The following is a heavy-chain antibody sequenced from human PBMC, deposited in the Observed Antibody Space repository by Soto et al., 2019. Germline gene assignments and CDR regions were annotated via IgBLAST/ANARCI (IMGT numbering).Heavy chain of an antibody. CDR3: ARGSSWSYLDY. D-gene: IGHD6-13*01. J-gene: IGHJ4*02. CDR1: GYTFTSYA. V-gene: IGHV1-3*04. Sequence: QVQLVQSGAEVKKPGASVKVSCKASGYTFTSYAIHWVRQAPGQRLEWMGWINTAKDNTKYSQKFQGRVTITRDTSASIVYMELSSLRSEDTAVYYCARGSSWSYLDYWGQGTLVTVSS. CDR2: INTAKDNT.